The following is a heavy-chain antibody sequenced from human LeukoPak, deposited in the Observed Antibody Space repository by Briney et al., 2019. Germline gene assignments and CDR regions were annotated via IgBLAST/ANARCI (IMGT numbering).Heavy chain of an antibody. Sequence: SVKVSCKASGGTFSTYAISWVRQAPGQGLEWLGGIIPLFGTADYAQKFQGRVTTTADESTSTAYMELSSLRSEDTAVYYCARGSRFLDVVLVPATIGWFDPWGQGTLVTVSS. V-gene: IGHV1-69*13. D-gene: IGHD2-2*01. CDR1: GGTFSTYA. CDR2: IIPLFGTA. CDR3: ARGSRFLDVVLVPATIGWFDP. J-gene: IGHJ5*02.